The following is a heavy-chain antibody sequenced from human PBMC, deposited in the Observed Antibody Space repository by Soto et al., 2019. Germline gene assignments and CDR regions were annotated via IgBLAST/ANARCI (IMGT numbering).Heavy chain of an antibody. CDR1: GFTLSSHT. CDR3: ARGYCTRTSCYIGGFYYYGMDV. J-gene: IGHJ6*02. V-gene: IGHV3-21*01. CDR2: ISSDSSYK. D-gene: IGHD2-2*01. Sequence: EVQLVESGGGLGKPGESLRLSCAASGFTLSSHTMNWVRQAPGQGLEWVSSISSDSSYKYYTDSVKGRFTVSRDNAKNSLYLQMDSLRAEDTAVYYCARGYCTRTSCYIGGFYYYGMDVWGQGTTVTVSS.